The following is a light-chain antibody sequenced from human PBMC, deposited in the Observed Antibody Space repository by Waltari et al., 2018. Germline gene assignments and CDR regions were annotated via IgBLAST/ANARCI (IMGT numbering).Light chain of an antibody. CDR3: QQYGSSPPLVT. V-gene: IGKV3-20*01. J-gene: IGKJ5*01. CDR2: GAS. Sequence: EIVLTQSPGTLSLSPGERATLSCRDSQSVSSSYLAWYQQKPGQAPRLLIYGASSRATGIPDRFSGSGSGTDFTLTISRLEPEDFAVYYCQQYGSSPPLVTFGQGTRLEIK. CDR1: QSVSSSY.